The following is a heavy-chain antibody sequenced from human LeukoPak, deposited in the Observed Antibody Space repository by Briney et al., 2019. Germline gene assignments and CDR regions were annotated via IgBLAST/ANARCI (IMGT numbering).Heavy chain of an antibody. J-gene: IGHJ5*02. CDR3: ATTPSSGRGGWFDP. Sequence: ASVKVSCKVSGYTLTELSMHWVRQAPGKELEWMGGFDPEDGESIYAQKFQGRVTMTEDTSTDTAYMELSSLRSEDTAVYYCATTPSSGRGGWFDPWGQGTLVTVSS. CDR2: FDPEDGES. D-gene: IGHD2-15*01. V-gene: IGHV1-24*01. CDR1: GYTLTELS.